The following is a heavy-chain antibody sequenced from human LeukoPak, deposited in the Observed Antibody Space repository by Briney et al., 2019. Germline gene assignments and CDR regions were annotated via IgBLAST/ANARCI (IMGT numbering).Heavy chain of an antibody. CDR2: ISDSGGNT. D-gene: IGHD3/OR15-3a*01. Sequence: VRQAPGKGLEWVAGISDSGGNTKYADSVKGRFTISRDNPKNTLYLQMNSLRAEDTAVYFCAKRGVVIRVILVGFHKEAYYFESWGQGALVXVS. CDR3: AKRGVVIRVILVGFHKEAYYFES. J-gene: IGHJ4*02. V-gene: IGHV3-23*01.